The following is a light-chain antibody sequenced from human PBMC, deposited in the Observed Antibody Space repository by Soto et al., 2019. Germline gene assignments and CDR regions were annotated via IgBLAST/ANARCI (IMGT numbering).Light chain of an antibody. CDR2: KAS. CDR1: QTISSW. J-gene: IGKJ4*01. V-gene: IGKV1-5*03. CDR3: QQYENLPLT. Sequence: DIPMTQSPSTLSGSVGDRVTITCRASQTISSWLAWYQQKPGKAPKLLIYKASTLKSGVPSRFSGSGSGTEFTLTISSLQPDDFATYYCQQYENLPLTFGGGTKVEIK.